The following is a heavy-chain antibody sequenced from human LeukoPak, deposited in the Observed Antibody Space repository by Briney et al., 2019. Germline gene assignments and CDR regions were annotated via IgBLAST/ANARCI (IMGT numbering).Heavy chain of an antibody. J-gene: IGHJ3*02. Sequence: SETLSLTCTVSDDSISTYYWSWIRQPPGKGLEWIGYIYYSGSTKCNPSLKSRVTISVDTSKNQFSLKLSSVTAADTAVYYCAGGWIQPGAFDIWGQGTMVTVSS. CDR1: DDSISTYY. CDR3: AGGWIQPGAFDI. V-gene: IGHV4-59*01. CDR2: IYYSGST. D-gene: IGHD5-18*01.